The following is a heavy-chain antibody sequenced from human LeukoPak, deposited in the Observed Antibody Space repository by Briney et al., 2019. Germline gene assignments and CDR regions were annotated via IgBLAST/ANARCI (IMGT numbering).Heavy chain of an antibody. V-gene: IGHV3-48*01. CDR3: AKFDYFDHYFDD. CDR1: GFTFSSYS. J-gene: IGHJ4*02. CDR2: ISSSIRTI. Sequence: PGGSLRLSCAASGFTFSSYSMNWVRQAPGKGLEWLSYISSSIRTIFYADSVKGRFTISRDNANHSLFLQMNSLRTADPAVYYCAKFDYFDHYFDDWGQGTLVTVSS. D-gene: IGHD4/OR15-4a*01.